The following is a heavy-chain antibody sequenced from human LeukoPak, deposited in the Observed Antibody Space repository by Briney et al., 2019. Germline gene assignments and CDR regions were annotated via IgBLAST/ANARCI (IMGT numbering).Heavy chain of an antibody. D-gene: IGHD7-27*01. J-gene: IGHJ4*02. CDR1: GYTFTCYY. CDR3: ARGPKLGPAYFDY. Sequence: ASVKLSFKASGYTFTCYYMHWVRQAPGQGHGWMGWINPNSGGTNYAQKFQGRVTMTRDTSTSTVYMELSSLRSEDTAVYYCARGPKLGPAYFDYWGQGTLVTVSS. CDR2: INPNSGGT. V-gene: IGHV1-2*02.